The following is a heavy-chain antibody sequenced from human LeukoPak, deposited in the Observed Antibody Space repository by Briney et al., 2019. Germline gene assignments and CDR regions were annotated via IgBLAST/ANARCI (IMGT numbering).Heavy chain of an antibody. CDR2: INPNSGGT. J-gene: IGHJ4*02. Sequence: ASVKVSCKASGYTFTGYYMHWVRQAPGQGLEWMGWINPNSGGTNYAQKFQGRVTMTRDTSISTAYMELSRLRSDDTAVYYCARVEGYDFWSGSYYFDYWGQGTLVTVSS. D-gene: IGHD3-3*01. V-gene: IGHV1-2*02. CDR1: GYTFTGYY. CDR3: ARVEGYDFWSGSYYFDY.